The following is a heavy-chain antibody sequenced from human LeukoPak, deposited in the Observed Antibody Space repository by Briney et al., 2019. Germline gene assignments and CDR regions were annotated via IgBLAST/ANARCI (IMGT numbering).Heavy chain of an antibody. CDR2: IYYSGST. CDR1: GGSISSSSYY. V-gene: IGHV4-39*01. Sequence: PSETLSLTCTVSGGSISSSSYYWGWIRQPPGKGLEWIGSIYYSGSTYYNPSLKSRVTIFVDTSKNQFSLKLSSVTAADTAVYYCARGLTVTTDYWGQGTLVTVSS. D-gene: IGHD4-17*01. J-gene: IGHJ4*02. CDR3: ARGLTVTTDY.